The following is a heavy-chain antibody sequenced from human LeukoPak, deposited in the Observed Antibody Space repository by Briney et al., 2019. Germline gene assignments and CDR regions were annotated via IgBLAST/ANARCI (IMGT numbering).Heavy chain of an antibody. V-gene: IGHV1-46*01. CDR3: ARVGALAAAGTFVFDI. Sequence: ASVKVSCKASGYTFTSYYMHWVRQAPGQGLEWMGIINPSGGSTSYAQKFQGRVTMTRDTSTSTVYMELSSLRSEDTAVYSCARVGALAAAGTFVFDIWGQGTMVAVSS. D-gene: IGHD6-13*01. J-gene: IGHJ3*02. CDR1: GYTFTSYY. CDR2: INPSGGST.